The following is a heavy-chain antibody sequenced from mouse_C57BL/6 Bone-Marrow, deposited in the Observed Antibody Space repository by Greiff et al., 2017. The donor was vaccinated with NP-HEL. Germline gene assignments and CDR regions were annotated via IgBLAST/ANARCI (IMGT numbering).Heavy chain of an antibody. CDR2: IHPNSGST. V-gene: IGHV1-64*01. D-gene: IGHD1-1*01. Sequence: QVHVKQPGAELVKPGASVKLSCKASGYTFTSYWMHWVKQRPGQGLEWIGMIHPNSGSTNYNEKFKSKATLTVDKSSSTAYMQLSSLTSEDSAVYYCARPPTTVDYWGQGTTLTVSS. CDR3: ARPPTTVDY. J-gene: IGHJ2*01. CDR1: GYTFTSYW.